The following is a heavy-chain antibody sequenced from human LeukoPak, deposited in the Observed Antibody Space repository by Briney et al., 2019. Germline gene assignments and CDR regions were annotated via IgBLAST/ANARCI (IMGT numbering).Heavy chain of an antibody. D-gene: IGHD6-19*01. CDR2: INSDGSST. CDR1: GFTFSSYW. J-gene: IGHJ4*02. CDR3: AIPTSFSGWYGY. Sequence: PGGSLRLSCAVSGFTFSSYWMHWVRQAPGKGLVWVSRINSDGSSTSYAVSVKGRFTISRDNAKNTLYLQMNSVRAEDTAVYYCAIPTSFSGWYGYWGQGTQVTVSS. V-gene: IGHV3-74*01.